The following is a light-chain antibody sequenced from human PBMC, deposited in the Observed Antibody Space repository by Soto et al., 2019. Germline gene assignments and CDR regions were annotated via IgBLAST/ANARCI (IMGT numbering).Light chain of an antibody. Sequence: ESVLTQSPGTLSLSPGERSTLSCRASKSVSSIYLAWYQQKPGKAPSLLIYATSSRATGIPERFSGSGSGTDFSLTISRLEPEDFAVYYCQQYGSSPITFGQGTRLEIK. J-gene: IGKJ5*01. V-gene: IGKV3-20*01. CDR1: KSVSSIY. CDR3: QQYGSSPIT. CDR2: ATS.